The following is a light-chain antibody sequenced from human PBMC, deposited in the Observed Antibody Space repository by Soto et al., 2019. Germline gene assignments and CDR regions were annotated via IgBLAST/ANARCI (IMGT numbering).Light chain of an antibody. J-gene: IGLJ3*02. CDR3: QSYDSDLSAWV. CDR1: SSDVGTYNY. CDR2: DVS. V-gene: IGLV2-11*01. Sequence: QSALTQPRSVSGSPGQSVTISCTGTSSDVGTYNYVSWFQQYPGKAPKVMISDVSKRPSGVPDRFSGSKSGNTASLTISGLQAEDEADYYCQSYDSDLSAWVFGGGTKLTVL.